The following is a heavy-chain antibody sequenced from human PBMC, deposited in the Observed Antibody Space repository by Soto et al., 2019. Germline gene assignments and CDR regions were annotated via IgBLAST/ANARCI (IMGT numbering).Heavy chain of an antibody. CDR2: IIPIFGTA. CDR3: ARAITGTDYYYYGMDV. CDR1: GATFSSYA. V-gene: IGHV1-69*01. J-gene: IGHJ6*02. D-gene: IGHD1-20*01. Sequence: QVQLVQSGAEVKKPGSSVKVSCKASGATFSSYAISWVRQAPGQGLEWMGGIIPIFGTANYAQKFQGRVTITADESTSTAYMELSSLRSEDTAVYYCARAITGTDYYYYGMDVWGQGTTVTVSS.